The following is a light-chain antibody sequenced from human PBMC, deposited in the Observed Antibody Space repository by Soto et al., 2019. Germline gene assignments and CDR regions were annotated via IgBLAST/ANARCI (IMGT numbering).Light chain of an antibody. CDR2: GAS. CDR3: QKYDSGPLT. V-gene: IGKV3-15*01. Sequence: EIVMTQSPATLSLSPGERATLSCRASQSVGTRLAWYHQKPGQAPRLLIYGASTRATGIPARFSGSGSGTEFTLTISSLQSEDAATYYCQKYDSGPLTFGGGTKVEI. J-gene: IGKJ4*01. CDR1: QSVGTR.